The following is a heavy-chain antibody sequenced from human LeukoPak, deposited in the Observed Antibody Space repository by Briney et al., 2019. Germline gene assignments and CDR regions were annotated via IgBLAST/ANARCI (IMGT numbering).Heavy chain of an antibody. CDR1: GFTFSSYS. D-gene: IGHD2-21*01. CDR3: ARARRGHRIPLDY. CDR2: ISSSSSYI. J-gene: IGHJ4*02. Sequence: PGGSLRLSCAASGFTFSSYSMNWVRQAPGKGLEWVSSISSSSSYIYYADSVKGRFTISRDNAKNSLYLQMNSLRAEDTAVYYCARARRGHRIPLDYWGQGTLVTVSS. V-gene: IGHV3-21*01.